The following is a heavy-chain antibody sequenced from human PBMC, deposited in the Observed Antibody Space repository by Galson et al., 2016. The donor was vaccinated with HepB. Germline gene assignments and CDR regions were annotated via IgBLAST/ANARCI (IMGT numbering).Heavy chain of an antibody. CDR2: ISYDGSNK. CDR3: AKGSVLRYFDWLFGSLDY. Sequence: SLRLSCAASGFTFSSYGMHWVRQAPGKGLEWVAVISYDGSNKYYADSVKGRFTISRDNSKNTLYLQMNSLRAEDTAVYYCAKGSVLRYFDWLFGSLDYWGQGTLVTVSS. D-gene: IGHD3-9*01. V-gene: IGHV3-30*18. J-gene: IGHJ4*02. CDR1: GFTFSSYG.